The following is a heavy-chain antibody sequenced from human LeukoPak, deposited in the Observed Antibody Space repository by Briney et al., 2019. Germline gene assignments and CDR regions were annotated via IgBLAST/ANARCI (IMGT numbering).Heavy chain of an antibody. CDR2: ISAYNGNT. V-gene: IGHV1-18*01. CDR3: ARDYGVPTGMDV. J-gene: IGHJ6*02. CDR1: GYTFTSYG. Sequence: ASVKVSCKASGYTFTSYGISWVRQAPGQGLEWMGWISAYNGNTKYAQKFQGRVTMTTDTSTDTAYMELRSLRSDDTAVYYCARDYGVPTGMDVWGQGTTVTVSS. D-gene: IGHD4/OR15-4a*01.